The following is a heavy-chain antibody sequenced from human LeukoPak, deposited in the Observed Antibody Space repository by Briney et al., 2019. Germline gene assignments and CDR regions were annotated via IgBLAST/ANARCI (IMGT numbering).Heavy chain of an antibody. Sequence: PSETLSLTCSVSGYSISNDYYWGWIRQSPEKGLEWLGSISHSGSTYYNPSLRSRVTISRDMPKNQFSLELNSVTAAATAVYYCAGISTGSCFRHWGQGTLVTVSS. D-gene: IGHD4-17*01. CDR1: GYSISNDYY. J-gene: IGHJ1*01. V-gene: IGHV4-38-2*02. CDR3: AGISTGSCFRH. CDR2: ISHSGST.